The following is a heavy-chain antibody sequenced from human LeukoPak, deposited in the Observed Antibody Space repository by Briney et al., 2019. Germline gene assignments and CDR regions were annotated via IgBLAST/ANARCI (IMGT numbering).Heavy chain of an antibody. D-gene: IGHD3-10*01. CDR2: IYHSGST. CDR1: GYSISSGYY. CDR3: ARAPRSMVRGVIITAGFDY. J-gene: IGHJ4*02. V-gene: IGHV4-38-2*02. Sequence: PSETLSLTCTVSGYSISSGYYWGWIRQPPGKGLEWIGSIYHSGSTYYNPSLKSRVTISVDTSKNQFSLKLSSVTAADTAVYYCARAPRSMVRGVIITAGFDYWGQGTLVTVSS.